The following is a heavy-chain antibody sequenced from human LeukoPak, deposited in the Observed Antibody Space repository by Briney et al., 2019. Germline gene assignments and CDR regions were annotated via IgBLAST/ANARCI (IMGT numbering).Heavy chain of an antibody. D-gene: IGHD1-7*01. CDR1: GGSFTSDY. CDR2: FYTSGTT. J-gene: IGHJ4*02. V-gene: IGHV4-4*07. CDR3: ARCRHGNCDYFDY. Sequence: SETLSLTCTVSGGSFTSDYWSWIRQPAGKGLEWIRRFYTSGTTNYNPSLKSRVTMSADTSKNQFSLKLRSVTAADTAVYYCARCRHGNCDYFDYWGQGTLVTVSS.